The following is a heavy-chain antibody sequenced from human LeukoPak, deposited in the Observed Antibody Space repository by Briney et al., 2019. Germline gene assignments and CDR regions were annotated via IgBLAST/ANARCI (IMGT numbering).Heavy chain of an antibody. CDR2: ISSSGSTI. J-gene: IGHJ5*02. Sequence: GGSLRLSCAASGFTVSSYAMSWIRQAPGKGLEWVSYISSSGSTIYYADSVKGRFTISRDNAKNSLYLQMNSLRAEDTAVYYCARGWTIAAAGSWFDPWGQGTLVTVSS. V-gene: IGHV3-11*04. D-gene: IGHD6-13*01. CDR1: GFTVSSYA. CDR3: ARGWTIAAAGSWFDP.